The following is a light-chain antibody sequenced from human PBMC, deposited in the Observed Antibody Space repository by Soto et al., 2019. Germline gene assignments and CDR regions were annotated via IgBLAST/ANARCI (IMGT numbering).Light chain of an antibody. Sequence: QSALTQPASVSGSPGQSITMSCTGTSSDVGGYNYVSWYQQHPGKAPKVMIYEVSNRPSGVSNRFSGSTSGNTASLTISGLQAEDEADYYCSSYTSSSTLYAFGTGTKLTVL. CDR3: SSYTSSSTLYA. CDR1: SSDVGGYNY. CDR2: EVS. J-gene: IGLJ1*01. V-gene: IGLV2-14*01.